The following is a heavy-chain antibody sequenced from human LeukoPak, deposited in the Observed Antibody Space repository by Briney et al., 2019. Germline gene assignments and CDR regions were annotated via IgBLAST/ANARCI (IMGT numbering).Heavy chain of an antibody. J-gene: IGHJ4*02. CDR3: ARREYYFDY. V-gene: IGHV4-39*01. CDR2: IYYSGST. CDR1: GGSISSSSYY. Sequence: SQTLSLTCTVSGGSISSSSYYWGWIRQPPGKGLEWIGSIYYSGSTYYNPSLKSRVTISVDTSKNQFSLKLSSVTAADTAVYYCARREYYFDYWGQGTLVTVSS.